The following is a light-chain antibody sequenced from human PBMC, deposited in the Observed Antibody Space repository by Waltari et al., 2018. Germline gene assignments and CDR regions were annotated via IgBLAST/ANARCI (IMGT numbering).Light chain of an antibody. V-gene: IGKV1-5*03. CDR2: KAS. J-gene: IGKJ2*02. Sequence: DIQMTQSPSTLSASVGDRVTIPCRASQSLNNWLAWYQQKPGKAPKLLIYKASSLESGVPSRFSGSGSGTEFTLTISSLQPDDFATYYCKQYNGCSPCTFGQGTKLEIK. CDR3: KQYNGCSPCT. CDR1: QSLNNW.